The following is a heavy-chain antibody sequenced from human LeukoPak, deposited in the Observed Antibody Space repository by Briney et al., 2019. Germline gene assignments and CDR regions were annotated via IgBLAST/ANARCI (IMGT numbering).Heavy chain of an antibody. CDR1: GDSVSSNTGI. CDR2: TYYRSKWFI. J-gene: IGHJ3*02. CDR3: ARDKVLNGFDI. D-gene: IGHD2-8*02. Sequence: SQTLSLTCAISGDSVSSNTGIWNWVRQSPSRGLEWLGRTYYRSKWFIDYALSVKGRMTINPDTSKNQFSLQLDSVTPEDTAVYYCARDKVLNGFDIWGQGTMVTVSS. V-gene: IGHV6-1*01.